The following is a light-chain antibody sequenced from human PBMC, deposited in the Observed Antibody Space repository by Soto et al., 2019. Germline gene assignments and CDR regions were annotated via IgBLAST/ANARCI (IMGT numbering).Light chain of an antibody. J-gene: IGKJ1*01. Sequence: EIVLTQSPGTLSLSPGERATLSCRASQSVSSSFLAWYQQKPGQAPRLLIYGASIRATGIPDRFSGSGSGTDFALTISRVEPDDFAVSYCQQYGSSPWTFGRGTKVEIK. CDR1: QSVSSSF. CDR3: QQYGSSPWT. CDR2: GAS. V-gene: IGKV3-20*01.